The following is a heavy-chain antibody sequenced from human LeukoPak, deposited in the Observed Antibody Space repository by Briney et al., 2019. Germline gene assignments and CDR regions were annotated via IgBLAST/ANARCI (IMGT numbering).Heavy chain of an antibody. CDR3: ARDWWDYYGMDV. CDR1: GFTFSIYA. V-gene: IGHV3-23*01. Sequence: PGGSLRLSCAASGFTFSIYAMSWVRQAPGKGLEWVSAISGGGVTTYYADSVKGRFTISRDNSKNTLYLQMNSLRAEDTAVYYCARDWWDYYGMDVWGQGTTVTVSS. D-gene: IGHD2-15*01. J-gene: IGHJ6*02. CDR2: ISGGGVTT.